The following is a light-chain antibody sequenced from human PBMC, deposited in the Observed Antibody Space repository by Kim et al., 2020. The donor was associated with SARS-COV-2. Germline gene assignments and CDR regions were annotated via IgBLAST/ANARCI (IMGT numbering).Light chain of an antibody. CDR1: GGDLGGDDY. V-gene: IGLV2-8*01. CDR3: SSYAGIRV. Sequence: PGQPVSIACTATGGDLGGDDYVSWYQQYPGKAPKLILYEVTKRPSGVPGRFSGSKSGTTAFLTVSGLQSEDEADYYCSSYAGIRVFGGGTQLTVL. J-gene: IGLJ3*02. CDR2: EVT.